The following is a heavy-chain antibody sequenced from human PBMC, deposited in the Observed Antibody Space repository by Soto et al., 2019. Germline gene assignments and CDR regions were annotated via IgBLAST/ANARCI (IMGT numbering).Heavy chain of an antibody. CDR1: GFTFSDHY. CDR3: ARVSKSYHLDY. D-gene: IGHD2-2*01. Sequence: GGSLRLSCAASGFTFSDHYMDWARQAPGKGLEWLGRTRDKAHSYSTEYAASVKGRFTISRDESRNSMFLQMNSLKTDDTAVYFCARVSKSYHLDYWAQGTLVTVSS. J-gene: IGHJ4*02. CDR2: TRDKAHSYST. V-gene: IGHV3-72*01.